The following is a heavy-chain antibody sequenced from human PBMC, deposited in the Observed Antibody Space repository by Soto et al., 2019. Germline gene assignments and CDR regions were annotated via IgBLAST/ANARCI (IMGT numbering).Heavy chain of an antibody. V-gene: IGHV1-3*01. J-gene: IGHJ4*02. D-gene: IGHD3-10*01. CDR3: ARDLGFGLSDY. CDR1: GYTFTSYA. Sequence: QVQLVQSGAEVKMPGASVKVSCKASGYTFTSYAMHWVRQAPGQRLEWMGWINAGNGNTKYSQKFQGRVTITRDTSASTAYMELSSLRSEDTAVYYCARDLGFGLSDYWGQGTLVTVSS. CDR2: INAGNGNT.